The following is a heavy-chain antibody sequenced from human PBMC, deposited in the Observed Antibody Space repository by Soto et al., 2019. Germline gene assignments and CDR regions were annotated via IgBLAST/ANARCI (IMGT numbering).Heavy chain of an antibody. V-gene: IGHV1-69*08. D-gene: IGHD2-21*02. Sequence: QVQLVQSGAEVKKPGSSVRVSCRSSGDTFSSYIVNWLRLAPGRGLEWMGRVIPVLTTTDYAQNLRGRVTISAERSTNTVYLDLRSLRSDDTAVYYCARRRYCGYDCYHKHYYGMDVWGQGSLVTVAS. CDR2: VIPVLTTT. CDR3: ARRRYCGYDCYHKHYYGMDV. J-gene: IGHJ6*02. CDR1: GDTFSSYI.